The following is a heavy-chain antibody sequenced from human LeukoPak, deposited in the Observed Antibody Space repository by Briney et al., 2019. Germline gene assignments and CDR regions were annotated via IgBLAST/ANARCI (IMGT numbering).Heavy chain of an antibody. CDR3: ARYDYGGMRGDY. J-gene: IGHJ4*02. CDR1: GGSVSSGSYY. Sequence: PSETLSLTCTVSGGSVSSGSYYWSWIRQPPGKGLEWIGYIYYSGSTNYIPSLKSRVTISVDTSKDQFSLKLSSVTAADTAVYYCARYDYGGMRGDYWGQGTLVTVSS. D-gene: IGHD4-23*01. CDR2: IYYSGST. V-gene: IGHV4-61*01.